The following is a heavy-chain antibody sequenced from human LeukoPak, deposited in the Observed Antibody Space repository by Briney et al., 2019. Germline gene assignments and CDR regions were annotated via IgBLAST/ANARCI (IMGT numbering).Heavy chain of an antibody. CDR3: ARVAGTEVDY. J-gene: IGHJ4*02. D-gene: IGHD6-19*01. Sequence: KPGGSLRLSCAASGFTFSSYSMNWVRQAPGKGLEWVSSISSSSSYIYYADSVKGRFTISRGNAKNSLYLQMNSLRAEDTAVYYCARVAGTEVDYWGQGTLVTVSS. CDR1: GFTFSSYS. CDR2: ISSSSSYI. V-gene: IGHV3-21*01.